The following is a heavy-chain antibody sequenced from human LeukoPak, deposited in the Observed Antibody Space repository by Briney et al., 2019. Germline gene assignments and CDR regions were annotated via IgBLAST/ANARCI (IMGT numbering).Heavy chain of an antibody. Sequence: PSETLSLTCTVSGGSISSSSYYWGWIRQPPGKGLEWIGNIYYSGTTYYNPSLKSRVTISVDTSKNQFSLKLSSVTAADTAVYYCARHSEGYSYGYRYYFDYWGQGTLVTVSS. CDR3: ARHSEGYSYGYRYYFDY. J-gene: IGHJ4*02. CDR2: IYYSGTT. V-gene: IGHV4-39*01. D-gene: IGHD5-18*01. CDR1: GGSISSSSYY.